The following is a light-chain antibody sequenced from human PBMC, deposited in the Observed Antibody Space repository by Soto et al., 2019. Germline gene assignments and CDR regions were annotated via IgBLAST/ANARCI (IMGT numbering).Light chain of an antibody. CDR1: QNVNNR. CDR2: GAS. CDR3: QQYVEGTPIT. Sequence: IHLTQSPFSLSVFPGERASLSCRASQNVNNRLAWYQQKAGQAPRLLISGASSRATGIPDRFSGSGSGTDFTLTISRLESDDFALYYCQQYVEGTPITFGQGTRLEIK. V-gene: IGKV3-20*01. J-gene: IGKJ5*01.